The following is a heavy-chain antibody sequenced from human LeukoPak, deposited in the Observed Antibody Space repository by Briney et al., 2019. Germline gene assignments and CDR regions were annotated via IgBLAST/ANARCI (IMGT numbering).Heavy chain of an antibody. J-gene: IGHJ6*02. Sequence: GGSLRLSCAASGFTVSSNYMSWVRQAPGKGLEWVSVIYSGGSTYYADSVKGRFTISRDNSKNTLYLQMNSLRAEDTAVYYCARSSWFGKDGMDVWGQGTTVTVSS. CDR3: ARSSWFGKDGMDV. CDR2: IYSGGST. D-gene: IGHD3-10*01. V-gene: IGHV3-53*01. CDR1: GFTVSSNY.